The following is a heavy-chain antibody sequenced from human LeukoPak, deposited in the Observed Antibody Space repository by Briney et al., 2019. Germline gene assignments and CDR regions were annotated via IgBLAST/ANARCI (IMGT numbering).Heavy chain of an antibody. J-gene: IGHJ4*02. CDR3: ARTSGYVDY. Sequence: SETLSLICTVSGGSISRYYWSWIRQPPGKGLEWIGYIYYSGSTNYNPSLKSRVTISVDTSKNQFSLKLSSVTAADTAVYYCARTSGYVDYWGQGTLVTVSS. CDR2: IYYSGST. D-gene: IGHD1-26*01. CDR1: GGSISRYY. V-gene: IGHV4-59*08.